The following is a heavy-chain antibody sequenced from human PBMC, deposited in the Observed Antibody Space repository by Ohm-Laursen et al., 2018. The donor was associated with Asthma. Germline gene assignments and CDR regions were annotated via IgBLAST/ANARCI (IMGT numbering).Heavy chain of an antibody. Sequence: SLRLSCAASGFTFSDYYMSWIRQAPGKGLEWVSGFSLDSDRIGYADSVKGRFTISRDNSKNTLYLQMNSLRAEDTAVYYCAKFGQLVRYYYYYGMDVWGQGTTVTVSS. V-gene: IGHV3-9*01. CDR3: AKFGQLVRYYYYYGMDV. J-gene: IGHJ6*02. CDR2: FSLDSDRI. CDR1: GFTFSDYY. D-gene: IGHD6-6*01.